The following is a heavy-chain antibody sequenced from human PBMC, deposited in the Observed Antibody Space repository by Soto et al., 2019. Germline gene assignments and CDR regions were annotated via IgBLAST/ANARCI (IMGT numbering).Heavy chain of an antibody. D-gene: IGHD6-13*01. Sequence: PGGSLRLSCAASGFTFSSYAMSWVRQAPGKGLEWVSAISGSGGSTYYADSVKGRFTISRDNSKNTLYLQMNSLRAEDTAVYYCAKPLFRIAAAGTLRNDYWGQGTLVTVSS. CDR3: AKPLFRIAAAGTLRNDY. V-gene: IGHV3-23*01. J-gene: IGHJ4*02. CDR2: ISGSGGST. CDR1: GFTFSSYA.